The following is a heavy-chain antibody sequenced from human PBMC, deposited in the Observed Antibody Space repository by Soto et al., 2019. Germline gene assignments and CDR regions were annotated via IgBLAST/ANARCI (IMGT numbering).Heavy chain of an antibody. Sequence: GESLKISCKASGYSFSSYWIGWVRQMPGKGLEWMGIIYPGDSDTRYSPSFQGQVTISADKSISTAYLQWSSLKASDSAMYYCASNGDYAYYFDYWGQGTLLTVSS. V-gene: IGHV5-51*01. D-gene: IGHD4-17*01. CDR1: GYSFSSYW. J-gene: IGHJ4*02. CDR3: ASNGDYAYYFDY. CDR2: IYPGDSDT.